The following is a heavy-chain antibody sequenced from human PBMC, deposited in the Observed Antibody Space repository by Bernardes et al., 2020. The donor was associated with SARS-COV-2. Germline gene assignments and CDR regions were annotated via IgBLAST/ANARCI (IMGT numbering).Heavy chain of an antibody. J-gene: IGHJ4*02. D-gene: IGHD2-21*02. CDR1: GFTFSHYL. V-gene: IGHV3-23*01. CDR3: AKDYCGGDCDFFDY. CDR2: ISGAGMYI. Sequence: GSLSHSSAASGFTFSHYLFSWFRPAPGKGLEWVSSISGAGMYIYYADSVKGRFTISRDNSMNTLFLQMNSLRAEDTAVYYCAKDYCGGDCDFFDYWGQGTLVSVSS.